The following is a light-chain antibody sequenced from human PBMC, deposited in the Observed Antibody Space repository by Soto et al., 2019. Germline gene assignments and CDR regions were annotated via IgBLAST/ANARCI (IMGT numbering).Light chain of an antibody. J-gene: IGKJ4*01. CDR2: SAS. V-gene: IGKV1-39*01. CDR1: HSISTY. CDR3: QQSFNTLT. Sequence: DIQMTQSPSSLSASVGDRVTITCRASHSISTYLSWYQHRPGKAPKLLIYSASTLQSGVPPRFSGSGSGTDFTLPISSLQPEDFATYYCQQSFNTLTFGGGTKVEI.